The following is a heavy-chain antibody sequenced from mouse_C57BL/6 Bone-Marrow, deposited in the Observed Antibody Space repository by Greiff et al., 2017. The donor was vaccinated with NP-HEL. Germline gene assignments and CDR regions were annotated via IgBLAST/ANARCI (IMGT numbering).Heavy chain of an antibody. CDR2: IYPRSGNT. J-gene: IGHJ1*03. CDR1: GYTFTSYG. D-gene: IGHD2-1*01. V-gene: IGHV1-81*01. Sequence: QLKQSGAELARPGASVKLSCKASGYTFTSYGISWVKQRTGQGLEWIGEIYPRSGNTYYNEKFKGKATLTADKSSSTAYMELRSLTSEDSAVYFCARGRGNYGYFDVWGTGTTVTVSS. CDR3: ARGRGNYGYFDV.